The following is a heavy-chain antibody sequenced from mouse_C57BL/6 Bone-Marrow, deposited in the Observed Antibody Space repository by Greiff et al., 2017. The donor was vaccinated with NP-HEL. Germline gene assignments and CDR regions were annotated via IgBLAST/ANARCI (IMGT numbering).Heavy chain of an antibody. Sequence: QVHVKQSGAELARPGASVKLSCKASGYTFTSYGISWVKQRPGQGLEWIGEIYPRSGNTYYNEKFKGKATLTADKSSSTAYMELRSLTSEDSAVYFCAGQLGRSCDYWGQGTTLTVSS. V-gene: IGHV1-81*01. CDR1: GYTFTSYG. D-gene: IGHD4-1*02. CDR3: AGQLGRSCDY. CDR2: IYPRSGNT. J-gene: IGHJ2*01.